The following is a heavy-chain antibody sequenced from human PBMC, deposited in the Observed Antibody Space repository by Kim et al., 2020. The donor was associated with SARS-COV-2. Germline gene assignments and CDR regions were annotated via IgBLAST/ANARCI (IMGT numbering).Heavy chain of an antibody. V-gene: IGHV1-2*02. J-gene: IGHJ6*02. Sequence: ASVKVSCKASGYTFNIYYIHWVRQAPGHGLEWMGWIYPDSGGTNVAPKFQGRVTMTTDTSINTAYMELSRPRSDDTAVYYCACTYYYGMDVWGQGTTVTV. CDR1: GYTFNIYY. CDR3: ACTYYYGMDV. CDR2: IYPDSGGT. D-gene: IGHD3-16*01.